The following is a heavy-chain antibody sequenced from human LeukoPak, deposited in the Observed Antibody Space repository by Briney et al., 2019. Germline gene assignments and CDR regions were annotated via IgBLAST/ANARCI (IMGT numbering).Heavy chain of an antibody. CDR1: GLTFSSYA. Sequence: GGSLRLSCAASGLTFSSYAMNWVRQAPGKGLEWVSAISGSGGTTYYADSVKGRFTISRDNSKNTLYLQMNSLRAEDTAVYYCARAVRYFGWSDYWGQGTLVTVSS. CDR3: ARAVRYFGWSDY. D-gene: IGHD3-9*01. CDR2: ISGSGGTT. J-gene: IGHJ4*02. V-gene: IGHV3-23*01.